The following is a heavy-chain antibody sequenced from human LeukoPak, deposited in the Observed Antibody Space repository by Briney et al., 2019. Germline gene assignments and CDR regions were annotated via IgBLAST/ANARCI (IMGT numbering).Heavy chain of an antibody. J-gene: IGHJ4*02. CDR3: AGGAHYDILTGYYYYFDY. V-gene: IGHV4-59*05. CDR1: GFTFSSYS. CDR2: IYYSGST. D-gene: IGHD3-9*01. Sequence: GSLRLSCAASGFTFSSYSMMWVRQAPGKGLEWIGSIYYSGSTYYNPSLKSRVTISVDTSKNQFSLKLSSVTAADTAVYYCAGGAHYDILTGYYYYFDYWGQGTLVTVSS.